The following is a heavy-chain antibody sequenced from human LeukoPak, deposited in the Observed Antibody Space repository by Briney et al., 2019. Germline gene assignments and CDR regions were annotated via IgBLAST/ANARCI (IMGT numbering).Heavy chain of an antibody. CDR1: GFTFSTYS. V-gene: IGHV3-66*01. CDR3: ARYCGGDCYPDHDAFDI. Sequence: GGSLRLSCAASGFTFSTYSMGWVRQAPGKGLEWVSVIYSGGSTYYADSVKGRFTISRDNSKNTLYLQMNSLRAEDTAVYYCARYCGGDCYPDHDAFDIWGQGTMVTVSS. D-gene: IGHD2-21*02. J-gene: IGHJ3*02. CDR2: IYSGGST.